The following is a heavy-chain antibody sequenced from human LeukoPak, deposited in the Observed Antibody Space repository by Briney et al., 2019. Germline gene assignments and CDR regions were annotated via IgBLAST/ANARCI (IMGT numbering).Heavy chain of an antibody. CDR1: GVSSTDYF. D-gene: IGHD3-3*01. CDR3: ATQNTIFGVVKDGYYFDY. J-gene: IGHJ4*02. V-gene: IGHV4-4*07. Sequence: TSETLSLTCTVSGVSSTDYFWSWIRQPAGRGLEWIGRIHSSGSTNYNPAVKSRITVSLDTSKNQFSLKLSSVTAADTAVYYCATQNTIFGVVKDGYYFDYWGQGTLVTVSS. CDR2: IHSSGST.